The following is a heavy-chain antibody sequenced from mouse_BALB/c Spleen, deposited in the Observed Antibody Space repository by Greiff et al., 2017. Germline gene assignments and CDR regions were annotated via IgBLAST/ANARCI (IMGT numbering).Heavy chain of an antibody. CDR2: LWGGGST. J-gene: IGHJ3*01. V-gene: IGHV2-6-4*01. CDR3: ARNAVETFAY. Sequence: VKLVESGPGLVAPSQSLSITCTVSGFSLSRYSVHWVRQPPGKGLEWLGMLWGGGSTDYNSALKSRLSISKDNSKSRVFFKMNSLQADDTAIYYCARNAVETFAYWGQGTLVTVSA. D-gene: IGHD6-1*01. CDR1: GFSLSRYS.